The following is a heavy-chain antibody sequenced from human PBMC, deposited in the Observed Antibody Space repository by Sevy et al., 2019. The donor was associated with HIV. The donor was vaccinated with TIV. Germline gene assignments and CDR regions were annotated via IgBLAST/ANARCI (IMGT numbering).Heavy chain of an antibody. CDR1: GFTFSSYA. CDR3: AKEPVAAAGTSDYFEY. Sequence: GGSLRLSCVASGFTFSSYAMSWVRQAPGQGLEWVSVISGNGDSTYYADSVKGRFTISRDNSKNTLYLQMISLGADDTAVYYCAKEPVAAAGTSDYFEYWGQGTLVTVSS. D-gene: IGHD6-13*01. CDR2: ISGNGDST. V-gene: IGHV3-23*01. J-gene: IGHJ4*02.